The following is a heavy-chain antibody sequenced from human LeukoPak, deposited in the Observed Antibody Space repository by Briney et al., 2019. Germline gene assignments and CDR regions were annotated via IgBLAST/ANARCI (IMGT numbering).Heavy chain of an antibody. V-gene: IGHV4-39*01. CDR3: ARHGGTRITLIEVYYFDS. CDR1: GDSITSSSYY. Sequence: SETLSLTCSVSGDSITSSSYYRGWIRQPPEKGLEWIGSIYYTGGTYYSPSLKSRVTISVDTSKNQFSLMLSSVTAADTAVYYCARHGGTRITLIEVYYFDSWGQGTLVTVSS. CDR2: IYYTGGT. J-gene: IGHJ4*02. D-gene: IGHD4-11*01.